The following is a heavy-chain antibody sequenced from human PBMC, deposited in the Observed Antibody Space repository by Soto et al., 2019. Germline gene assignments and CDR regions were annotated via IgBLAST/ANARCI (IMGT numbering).Heavy chain of an antibody. Sequence: GESLKISCKGSGYIFTSYWISWVRQMPGKGLEWMGRIDPSDSYTNYSPSFQGHVTISADKSISTAYLQWSSLKASDTAMYYCARHGSTYYYDSSGSGMDVWGQGTTVTVSS. CDR2: IDPSDSYT. V-gene: IGHV5-10-1*01. CDR1: GYIFTSYW. D-gene: IGHD3-22*01. CDR3: ARHGSTYYYDSSGSGMDV. J-gene: IGHJ6*02.